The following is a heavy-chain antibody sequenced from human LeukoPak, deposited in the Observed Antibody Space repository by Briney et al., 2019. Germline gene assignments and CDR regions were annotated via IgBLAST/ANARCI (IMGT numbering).Heavy chain of an antibody. CDR1: GFTFSSYA. Sequence: GGSLRLSCAASGFTFSSYAMSWVRQAPGKGLEWVSAISGSGGSTYYADSVKGRFTISRDNAKNSLYLQMNSLRAEDTAVYYCAILCSTSCMAEAFDIWGQGTMVTVSS. J-gene: IGHJ3*02. CDR2: ISGSGGST. CDR3: AILCSTSCMAEAFDI. D-gene: IGHD2-2*01. V-gene: IGHV3-23*01.